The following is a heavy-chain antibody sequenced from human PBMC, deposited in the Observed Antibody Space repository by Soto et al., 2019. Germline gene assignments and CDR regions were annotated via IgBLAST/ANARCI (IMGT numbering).Heavy chain of an antibody. CDR1: GISFSRSA. Sequence: EVQLLESGGGLVQPGGSLRLSCAASGISFSRSAMTWVRQAPGEGLEWVSSISGSGISTYYADCVKGRFTISRENSKNTLYLQMNSLRVDDTAVYYCAKDRTGMPFWGQGTLVTVSS. CDR2: ISGSGIST. J-gene: IGHJ4*02. D-gene: IGHD1-1*01. V-gene: IGHV3-23*01. CDR3: AKDRTGMPF.